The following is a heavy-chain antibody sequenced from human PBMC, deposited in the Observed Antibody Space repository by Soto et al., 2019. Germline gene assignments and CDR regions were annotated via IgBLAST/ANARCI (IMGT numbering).Heavy chain of an antibody. D-gene: IGHD4-17*01. V-gene: IGHV3-30*18. CDR1: GFTFSSYG. CDR2: ISYDGSNK. J-gene: IGHJ6*02. CDR3: AKDSYMTTVNYGMDV. Sequence: QVQLVESGGGVVQPGRSLRLSCAASGFTFSSYGMHWVRQAPGKGLEWVAVISYDGSNKYYTDSVKGRFTISRDNSKNTLYLQMNSLRAEDTAVYYCAKDSYMTTVNYGMDVWGQGTTVTVSS.